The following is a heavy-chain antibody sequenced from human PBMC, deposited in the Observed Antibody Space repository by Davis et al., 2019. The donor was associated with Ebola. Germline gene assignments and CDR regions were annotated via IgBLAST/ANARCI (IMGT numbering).Heavy chain of an antibody. V-gene: IGHV3-66*01. CDR2: IFITGTT. Sequence: GGSLRLSCTASGFTFNSYAMSWVRQAPGKGLEWVSVIFITGTTHNTDSVKGRFTISRDNSKNTLYLQMNSLRAEDTAVYYCARGTRGYWGQGTLVTVSS. CDR1: GFTFNSYA. D-gene: IGHD1-7*01. J-gene: IGHJ4*02. CDR3: ARGTRGY.